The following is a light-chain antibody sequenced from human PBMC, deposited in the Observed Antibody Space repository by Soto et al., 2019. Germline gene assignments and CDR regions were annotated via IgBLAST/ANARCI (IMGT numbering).Light chain of an antibody. CDR2: GAS. CDR1: QSVSSSY. J-gene: IGKJ2*01. V-gene: IGKV3-20*01. Sequence: EIVLTQSPGTLSLSPGERATLSCRASQSVSSSYLAWYQHKPGQAPRLLIYGASSRATGIPARFSGSGDGTDFTPTISSLEPDDFAVYYCQQYGSSPHTFGQGTKLEIK. CDR3: QQYGSSPHT.